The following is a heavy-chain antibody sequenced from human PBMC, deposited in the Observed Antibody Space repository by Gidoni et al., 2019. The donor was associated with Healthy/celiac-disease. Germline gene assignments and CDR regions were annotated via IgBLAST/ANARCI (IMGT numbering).Heavy chain of an antibody. D-gene: IGHD3-3*01. J-gene: IGHJ3*02. V-gene: IGHV4-34*01. CDR2: INHSGST. Sequence: QVQLQQWGAGLLKPSETLSLTCAVYGGSFSGYYWSWIRQPPGKGLEWIGEINHSGSTNYNPSLKSRVTISVDTSKNQFSLKLSSVTAADTAVYYCARAPSDYDFWSGYYLNDAFDIWGQGTMVTVSS. CDR1: GGSFSGYY. CDR3: ARAPSDYDFWSGYYLNDAFDI.